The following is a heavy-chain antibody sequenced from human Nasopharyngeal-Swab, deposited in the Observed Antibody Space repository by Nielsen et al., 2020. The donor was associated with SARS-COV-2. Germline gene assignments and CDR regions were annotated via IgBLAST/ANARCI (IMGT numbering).Heavy chain of an antibody. D-gene: IGHD4-17*01. Sequence: GGSLRLSCAASGFTFSSFGMHWVRQAPGKRLEWVAFIAHDASNEYYGDSVKGRFSISRDSSKNTLYLQMDSLRGEDTAVYYCARDAPAHYGAFYWGRGTPVTVSS. CDR2: IAHDASNE. V-gene: IGHV3-30*03. CDR3: ARDAPAHYGAFY. CDR1: GFTFSSFG. J-gene: IGHJ4*02.